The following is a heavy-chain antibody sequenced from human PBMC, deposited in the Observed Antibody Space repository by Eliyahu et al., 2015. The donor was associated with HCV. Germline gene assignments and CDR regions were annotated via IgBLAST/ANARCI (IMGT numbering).Heavy chain of an antibody. Sequence: EVQLVESGGGVVQPGGSLRLSCAASGFXFSTYDMHWVRQLPGKGLEWVSVIGFTGQTYYAGSVKGRFSISRENGKNSVYLQMNSLRDGDTGIYYCVKDGGKAAPYGLDVWGKGTAVTVSS. D-gene: IGHD6-6*01. V-gene: IGHV3-13*01. J-gene: IGHJ6*04. CDR3: VKDGGKAAPYGLDV. CDR1: GFXFSTYD. CDR2: IGFTGQT.